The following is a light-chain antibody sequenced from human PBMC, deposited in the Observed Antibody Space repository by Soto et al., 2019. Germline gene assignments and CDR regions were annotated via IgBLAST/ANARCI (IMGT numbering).Light chain of an antibody. CDR3: SSYTSSSTYV. V-gene: IGLV2-14*03. J-gene: IGLJ1*01. CDR2: DVS. Sequence: QSVLNQPASVSGSPGQSIAISCTGTSSDVGGYDYVSWYQQHPGKAPKLMIYDVSNRPSGVSNRFSGSKSDNTASLTISGLQAEDEADYYCSSYTSSSTYVFGTGTKVTVL. CDR1: SSDVGGYDY.